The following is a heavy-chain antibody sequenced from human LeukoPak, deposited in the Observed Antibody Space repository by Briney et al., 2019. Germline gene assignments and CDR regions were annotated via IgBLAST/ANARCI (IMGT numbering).Heavy chain of an antibody. D-gene: IGHD6-19*01. J-gene: IGHJ4*02. Sequence: ASVKVSCKASGYTFTNYYVHWVRQAPGQRLEWMGWINPSSGGTNYAQKFQGRITMTGDTSISTAYMELSRLTSDDTALYYCAPTQGSAWYFDYWGQGTLVTVSS. CDR1: GYTFTNYY. V-gene: IGHV1-2*02. CDR2: INPSSGGT. CDR3: APTQGSAWYFDY.